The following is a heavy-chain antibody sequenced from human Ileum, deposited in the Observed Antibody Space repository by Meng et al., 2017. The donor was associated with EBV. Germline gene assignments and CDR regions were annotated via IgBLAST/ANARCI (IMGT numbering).Heavy chain of an antibody. CDR1: GGSVSISSYY. CDR3: ARGWDTAMDSG. J-gene: IGHJ4*02. D-gene: IGHD5-18*01. V-gene: IGHV4-61*01. Sequence: QVQRQGSGPGRWKPSETLSLTCTVSGGSVSISSYYWSWIRQPPGKGLEWIGYIYYSGTTNYNPSLESRVTISVDTSKNQFSLKLRSVAASDTAVYYCARGWDTAMDSGWGQGTLVTVSS. CDR2: IYYSGTT.